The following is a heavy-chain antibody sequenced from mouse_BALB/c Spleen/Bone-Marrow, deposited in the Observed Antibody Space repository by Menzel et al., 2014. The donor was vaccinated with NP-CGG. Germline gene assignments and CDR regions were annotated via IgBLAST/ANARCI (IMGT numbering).Heavy chain of an antibody. CDR2: IWAGGST. V-gene: IGHV2-9*02. J-gene: IGHJ2*01. CDR3: ARDRGYYKDVGDY. Sequence: VNLVESGPGLVAPSQRLSIACTVSGFSLTSYGVHWVRQPPGKGLEWLGVIWAGGSTNYNSALMSRLSISKDNSESQVFLKMNSLQTDDTAIYYCARDRGYYKDVGDYWGQGTTLTVSS. CDR1: GFSLTSYG. D-gene: IGHD2-3*01.